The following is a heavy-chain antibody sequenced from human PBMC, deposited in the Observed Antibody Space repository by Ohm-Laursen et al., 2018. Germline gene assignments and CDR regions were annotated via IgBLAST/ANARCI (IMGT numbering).Heavy chain of an antibody. D-gene: IGHD6-13*01. J-gene: IGHJ6*02. Sequence: SDTLSLTCSVSDDSIIGSYWSWIRQPPGKGLEWIGYIFYSGSTNYNPSLKSRVTILLDTSKNQFSLQLISVSAADTAVYYCARSKGDSWLYYYYGLDVWGHGTTVLVSS. V-gene: IGHV4-59*07. CDR1: DDSIIGSY. CDR2: IFYSGST. CDR3: ARSKGDSWLYYYYGLDV.